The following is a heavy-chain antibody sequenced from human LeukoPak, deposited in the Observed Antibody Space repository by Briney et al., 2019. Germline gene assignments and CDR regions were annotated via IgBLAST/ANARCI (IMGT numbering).Heavy chain of an antibody. CDR1: GYTFTGYY. CDR2: INPNSGGT. Sequence: ASVKVSRKASGYTFTGYYMHWVRQAPGQGLEWMGWINPNSGGTNYAQKFQGRVTMTRDTSISTAYMELSRLRSDDTAVYYCARDRGRWLQSGDYWGQGTLVTVSS. CDR3: ARDRGRWLQSGDY. D-gene: IGHD5-24*01. J-gene: IGHJ4*02. V-gene: IGHV1-2*02.